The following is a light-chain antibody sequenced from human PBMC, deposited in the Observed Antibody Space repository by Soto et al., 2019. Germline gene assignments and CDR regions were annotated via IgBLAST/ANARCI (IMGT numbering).Light chain of an antibody. J-gene: IGKJ4*01. CDR3: QQVNGYPLT. CDR1: QGISSY. Sequence: DIQLTQSPSFLSASVGDRVTITCRASQGISSYLAWYQKKPGKAPNLLIYTASTLQSGVPSRFSGSGSGTEFTLTISSLQPEDFATYYCQQVNGYPLTFGGGTKVEIK. CDR2: TAS. V-gene: IGKV1-9*01.